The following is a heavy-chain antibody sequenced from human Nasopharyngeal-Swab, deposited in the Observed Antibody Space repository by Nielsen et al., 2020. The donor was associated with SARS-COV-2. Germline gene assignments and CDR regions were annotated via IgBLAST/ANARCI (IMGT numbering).Heavy chain of an antibody. V-gene: IGHV3-21*05. CDR2: ITSGSAII. Sequence: GGSLRLSCAASGFNFNYYSMNWVRQAPGKGLEWISYITSGSAIIYYADSVKGRFTISRDNAKNSLYLQMNSLGAEDTAVYYCAREGITVAAFDPWGLGTPVTVS. CDR3: AREGITVAAFDP. CDR1: GFNFNYYS. J-gene: IGHJ5*02. D-gene: IGHD6-19*01.